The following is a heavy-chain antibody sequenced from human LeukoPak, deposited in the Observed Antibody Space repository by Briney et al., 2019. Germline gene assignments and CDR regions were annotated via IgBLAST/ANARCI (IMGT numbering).Heavy chain of an antibody. V-gene: IGHV5-51*01. CDR2: IYPGDSAP. Sequence: PGESLKISCEASGYSFANYWIAWVRQMPGEGLEWMGIIYPGDSAPRYSPSFQGQVTISADKTISTAYLQWSSLKASDSAMYYCARLNTWADYWGQGTLVTVSS. CDR3: ARLNTWADY. D-gene: IGHD2-2*02. J-gene: IGHJ4*02. CDR1: GYSFANYW.